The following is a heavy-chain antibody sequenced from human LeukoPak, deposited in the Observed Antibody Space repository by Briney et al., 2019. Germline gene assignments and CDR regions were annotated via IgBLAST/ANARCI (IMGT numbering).Heavy chain of an antibody. CDR2: MNPNSGNT. J-gene: IGHJ5*02. V-gene: IGHV1-8*01. CDR3: ARGRHVLRFLEWFDP. CDR1: GYTFTSYD. Sequence: ASVKVSCKASGYTFTSYDINWVRQATGQGLEWMGWMNPNSGNTGYAQKFQGRVTMTRNTSISTAYMEQSSLRSEDTAVYYCARGRHVLRFLEWFDPWGQGTLVTVSS. D-gene: IGHD3-3*01.